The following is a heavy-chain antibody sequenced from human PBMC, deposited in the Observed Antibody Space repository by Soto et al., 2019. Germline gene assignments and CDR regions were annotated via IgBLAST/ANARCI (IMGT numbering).Heavy chain of an antibody. V-gene: IGHV3-74*01. J-gene: IGHJ6*02. CDR1: GFSVKRYW. Sequence: LRLSCGASGFSVKRYWMHWVRQAPGKGLVWLSRFGGDENYTDYADSVRGRFTISRDIAKNTIYLQMNSLRAEDTAVYYCGKGKELGVVRYGLDAWGQGTTVTVS. CDR2: FGGDENYT. CDR3: GKGKELGVVRYGLDA. D-gene: IGHD3-3*01.